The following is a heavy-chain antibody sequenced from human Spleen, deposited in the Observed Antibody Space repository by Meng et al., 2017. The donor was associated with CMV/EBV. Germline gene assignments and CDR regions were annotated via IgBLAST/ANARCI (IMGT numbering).Heavy chain of an antibody. J-gene: IGHJ4*02. CDR2: IYNGGSCT. CDR1: GFSFSRNA. D-gene: IGHD6-19*01. Sequence: GESLKISCAASGFSFSRNAMVWVRQAPGKGLEWVSIIYNGGSCTYHVDSLKGRFTISRDNSKNTLYLQMNSLRAEDTAVYYCARDEEGPYNSGWYGYWGQGTLVTVSS. V-gene: IGHV3-23*03. CDR3: ARDEEGPYNSGWYGY.